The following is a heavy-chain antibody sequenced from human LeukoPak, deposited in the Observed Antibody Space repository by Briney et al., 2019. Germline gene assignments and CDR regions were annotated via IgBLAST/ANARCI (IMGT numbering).Heavy chain of an antibody. J-gene: IGHJ4*02. CDR1: GGSFSSCA. CDR2: IITLIGVA. V-gene: IGHV1-69*04. Sequence: SVKVSCKASGGSFSSCAISWLRQAPGQGLEWVGRIITLIGVADYAQKFQGRVTITADKFPSTAYMDLNRLRTEDTAVSYCAKAKGIVTTMAVDYWGQGTLVTVSS. D-gene: IGHD5-12*01. CDR3: AKAKGIVTTMAVDY.